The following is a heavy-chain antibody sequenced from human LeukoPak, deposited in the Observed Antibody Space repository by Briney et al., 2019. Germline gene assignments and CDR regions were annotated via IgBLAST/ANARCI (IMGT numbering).Heavy chain of an antibody. D-gene: IGHD3-10*01. CDR1: GGSFSGYY. Sequence: SETLSLTCAVYGGSFSGYYWSWIRQPPGKGLEWIGEINHSGSTNYNPSLKSRVTISVDTSKNQFSLKLSAVTAADTGVYYCARADVLLWFGESLTDYGMDVWGQGTTVTVSS. CDR2: INHSGST. V-gene: IGHV4-34*01. CDR3: ARADVLLWFGESLTDYGMDV. J-gene: IGHJ6*02.